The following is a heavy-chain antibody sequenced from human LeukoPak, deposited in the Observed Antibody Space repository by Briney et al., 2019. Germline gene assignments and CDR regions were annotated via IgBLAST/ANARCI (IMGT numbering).Heavy chain of an antibody. D-gene: IGHD3-22*01. CDR3: ARGITYYYDSSGYYYGYYFDY. V-gene: IGHV1-8*01. J-gene: IGHJ4*02. Sequence: ASVNVSCKASGYTFTSYDINWVRQATGQGLEWMGWMNPNSGNTGYAQKFQGRVTMTRNTSISTAYMELSSLRSEDTAVYYCARGITYYYDSSGYYYGYYFDYWGQGTLVTVSS. CDR2: MNPNSGNT. CDR1: GYTFTSYD.